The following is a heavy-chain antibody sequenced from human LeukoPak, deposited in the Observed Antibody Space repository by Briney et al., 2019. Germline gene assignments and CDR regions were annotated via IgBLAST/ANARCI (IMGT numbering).Heavy chain of an antibody. CDR1: GYSISSGYY. Sequence: SETLSLTCAVSGYSISSGYYWGWIRQPPGKGLEWIGSIYHSGSTYYNSSLKSRVTISVDTSKNQFSLKLSSVTAADTAVYYCARQMGTSLDYRGQETLDTVSS. D-gene: IGHD5-24*01. CDR2: IYHSGST. CDR3: ARQMGTSLDY. V-gene: IGHV4-38-2*01. J-gene: IGHJ4*02.